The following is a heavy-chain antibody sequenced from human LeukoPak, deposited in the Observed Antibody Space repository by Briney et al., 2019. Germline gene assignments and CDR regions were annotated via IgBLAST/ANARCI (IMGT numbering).Heavy chain of an antibody. V-gene: IGHV1-18*01. CDR3: ARDPDYVWGSYRLFDY. J-gene: IGHJ4*02. CDR1: GYTFTSYG. D-gene: IGHD3-16*02. CDR2: ISAYNGNT. Sequence: GASVKVSCKASGYTFTSYGISWVRQAPGQGLEWMGWISAYNGNTNYAQKLQGRVTMTTHTSTSTAYMELRSLRSDDTAVYYCARDPDYVWGSYRLFDYWGQGTLVTVSS.